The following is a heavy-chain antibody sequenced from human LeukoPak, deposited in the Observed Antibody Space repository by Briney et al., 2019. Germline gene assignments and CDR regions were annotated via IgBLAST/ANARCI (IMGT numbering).Heavy chain of an antibody. Sequence: GGSLRLSCAVSGFTLSNYDIYWIRQAPGKGLEWATFIRYDGSNQYYADSVKGRFTISRDNSKNTVFLQMNSLRIEDTAVYYCARESGKGAFDIWGHGTMVIVAS. D-gene: IGHD3-10*01. CDR2: IRYDGSNQ. CDR3: ARESGKGAFDI. V-gene: IGHV3-30*02. CDR1: GFTLSNYD. J-gene: IGHJ3*02.